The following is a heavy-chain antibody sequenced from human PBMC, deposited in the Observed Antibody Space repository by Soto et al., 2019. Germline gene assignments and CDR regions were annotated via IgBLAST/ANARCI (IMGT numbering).Heavy chain of an antibody. V-gene: IGHV1-69*06. CDR1: GGTFSNYA. CDR3: ARDRGYSDYSYYYYGMDV. J-gene: IGHJ6*02. Sequence: SVKVSCKASGGTFSNYAINWLRQAPGQGLEWMGGIIPIFGTTTYAQKFQGTVTIIADKSTRTAYMDLSSQRSEDTAVYYCARDRGYSDYSYYYYGMDVWGQGTTVTVSS. CDR2: IIPIFGTT. D-gene: IGHD5-12*01.